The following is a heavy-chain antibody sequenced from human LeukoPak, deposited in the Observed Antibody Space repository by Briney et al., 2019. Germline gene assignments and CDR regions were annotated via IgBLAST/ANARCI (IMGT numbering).Heavy chain of an antibody. J-gene: IGHJ3*02. CDR1: GGSFSGYY. V-gene: IGHV4-34*01. Sequence: SETLSLTCAVYGGSFSGYYWSWIRQPPGKGLEWIGEIDHSGSTNYNPSLKSRVTISVDTSKNQFSLKLSSVTAADTAVYYCARGRTFRYCSGGSCYSTLGLDAFDIWGQGTMVTVSS. CDR3: ARGRTFRYCSGGSCYSTLGLDAFDI. CDR2: IDHSGST. D-gene: IGHD2-15*01.